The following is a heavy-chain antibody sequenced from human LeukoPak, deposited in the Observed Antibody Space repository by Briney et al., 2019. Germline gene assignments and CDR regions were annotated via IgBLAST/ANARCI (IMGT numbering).Heavy chain of an antibody. CDR1: GGSISSYY. J-gene: IGHJ3*02. Sequence: PSETLSLTCTVSGGSISSYYWSWIRQPPGKGLEWIGYIYYSGSTNYNPSLKSRVTISVDTSKNQFSLKLSSVTAADTAVYYCARVLKDSSGYYYVDAFDIWGQGTMVTVSS. D-gene: IGHD3-22*01. V-gene: IGHV4-59*01. CDR3: ARVLKDSSGYYYVDAFDI. CDR2: IYYSGST.